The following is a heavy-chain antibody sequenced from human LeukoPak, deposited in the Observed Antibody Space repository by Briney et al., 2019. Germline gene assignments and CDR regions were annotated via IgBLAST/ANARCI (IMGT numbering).Heavy chain of an antibody. CDR1: GFMFSNYW. V-gene: IGHV3-7*03. CDR2: IYQDGSKK. CDR3: GGTNTFDV. J-gene: IGHJ6*04. Sequence: PGGSLRLSCAASGFMFSNYWMNWVRQAPGKGLEWVANIYQDGSKKNYVDSVKGRFTISRDNAIDSLYLQMNNLRAEDTAVYYCGGTNTFDVWGKGATVTVFS. D-gene: IGHD2/OR15-2a*01.